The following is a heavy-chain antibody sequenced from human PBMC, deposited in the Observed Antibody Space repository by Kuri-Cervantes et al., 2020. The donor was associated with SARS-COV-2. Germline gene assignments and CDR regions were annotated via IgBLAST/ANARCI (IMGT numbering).Heavy chain of an antibody. D-gene: IGHD3-3*01. CDR3: ATHYDFWSAFDY. V-gene: IGHV4-59*08. CDR2: IYYSGST. Sequence: SETLSLTCTVSGGSISSYHWSWIRQPPGKGLEWIGYIYYSGSTNYNPSLKSRVTISVDTSKNQFSLKLSSVTAADTAVYYCATHYDFWSAFDYWGQGTLVTVSS. J-gene: IGHJ4*02. CDR1: GGSISSYH.